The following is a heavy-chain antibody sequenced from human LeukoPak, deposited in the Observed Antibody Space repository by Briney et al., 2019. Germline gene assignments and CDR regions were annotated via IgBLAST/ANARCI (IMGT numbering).Heavy chain of an antibody. J-gene: IGHJ6*02. Sequence: PSETLSLTCTVSGGSIRSSYYYWGWIRQPPGKGLEWIGSIYDSGSTYYNPSLKSQVTISVDTSKNQFSLKLNSVTAADTAVYYCARLQRDYYDSSGYYSTHYYGMDVWGQGTTVTVSS. CDR1: GGSIRSSYYY. CDR3: ARLQRDYYDSSGYYSTHYYGMDV. V-gene: IGHV4-39*01. CDR2: IYDSGST. D-gene: IGHD3-22*01.